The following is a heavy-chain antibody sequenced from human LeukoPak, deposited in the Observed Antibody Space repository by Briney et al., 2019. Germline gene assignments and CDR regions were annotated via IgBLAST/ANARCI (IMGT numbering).Heavy chain of an antibody. J-gene: IGHJ6*02. CDR3: ASSIAVAGIGYYYYGMDV. CDR1: GYTFTSYY. D-gene: IGHD6-19*01. Sequence: ASVKVSCTASGYTFTSYYMHWVRQAPGQGLEWMGIINPSGGSTSYAQKFQGRVTMTRDTSTSTVYMELSSLRSEDTAVYYCASSIAVAGIGYYYYGMDVWGQGTTVTVSS. V-gene: IGHV1-46*01. CDR2: INPSGGST.